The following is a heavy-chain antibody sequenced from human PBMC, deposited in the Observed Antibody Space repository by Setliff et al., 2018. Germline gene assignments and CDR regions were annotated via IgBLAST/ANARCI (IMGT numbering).Heavy chain of an antibody. V-gene: IGHV4-59*08. Sequence: PSETLSLTCTVSGGSISTYYWSWIRQPPGKGLEFIGYVYYSGTTNYDPSLKSRVTMSVDTSKNQFSLRLNSVTASDTAVYYCATTGTYRYFDYWGQGTRVTVSS. CDR1: GGSISTYY. CDR3: ATTGTYRYFDY. J-gene: IGHJ4*02. D-gene: IGHD1-1*01. CDR2: VYYSGTT.